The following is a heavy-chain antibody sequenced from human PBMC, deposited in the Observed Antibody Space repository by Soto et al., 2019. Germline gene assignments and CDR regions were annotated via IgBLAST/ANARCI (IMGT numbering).Heavy chain of an antibody. CDR2: IWYDGSNK. J-gene: IGHJ4*02. V-gene: IGHV3-33*01. CDR1: GFTFSSYG. D-gene: IGHD2-8*02. Sequence: GGSLRLSCAASGFTFSSYGMHWVRQAPGKGLEWVAVIWYDGSNKYYADSVKGRFTISRDNSKNTLYLQMNSLRAEDTAVYYCARELRHDVAGGVFDYWGQGTLVTVSS. CDR3: ARELRHDVAGGVFDY.